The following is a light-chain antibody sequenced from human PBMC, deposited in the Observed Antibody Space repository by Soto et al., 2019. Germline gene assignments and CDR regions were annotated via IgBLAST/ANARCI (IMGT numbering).Light chain of an antibody. V-gene: IGKV1-5*03. CDR1: QSISNW. J-gene: IGKJ1*01. CDR2: KAS. CDR3: QQYDTYWT. Sequence: DIRMKQSASTLSAYVGDRVIITCRASQSISNWLAWYQQKPGKAPNLLIYKASSLKSGVPSRFSGSGSGTEFTLTISSLQPDDFATYYCQQYDTYWTFGQGTKVDIK.